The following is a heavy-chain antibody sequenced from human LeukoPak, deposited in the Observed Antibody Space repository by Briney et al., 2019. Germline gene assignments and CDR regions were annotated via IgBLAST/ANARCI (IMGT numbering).Heavy chain of an antibody. J-gene: IGHJ4*02. CDR2: IIPILGRT. D-gene: IGHD2-21*01. CDR3: ARVSGESSGTSYSNQYFDY. V-gene: IGHV1-69*16. Sequence: GASVNISCKASGGTFGTFPLSWVRQAPGQGLEWMGVIIPILGRTNYAQKFQGRVTVTTDEPPTTAYMELSSLRFEDTAMYYCARVSGESSGTSYSNQYFDYWGQGSLVTVSS. CDR1: GGTFGTFP.